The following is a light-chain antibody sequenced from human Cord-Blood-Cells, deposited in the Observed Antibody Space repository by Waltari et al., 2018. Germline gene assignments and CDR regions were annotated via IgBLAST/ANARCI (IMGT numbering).Light chain of an antibody. CDR1: LIPAPGYNL. CDR3: SSYTSSSTLYV. V-gene: IGLV2-14*01. CDR2: DVS. Sequence: HSPLTQPASVSWSPCHSMIIPCPGTLIPAPGYNLASGYQQHPGKAPKLMIYDVSNRPSGVSNRFSGSKSGNTASLTISGLQAEDEADYYCSSYTSSSTLYVFGTGTKVTVL. J-gene: IGLJ1*01.